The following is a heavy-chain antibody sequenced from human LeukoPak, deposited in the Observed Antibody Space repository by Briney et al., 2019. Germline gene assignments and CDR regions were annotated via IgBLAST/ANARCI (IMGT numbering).Heavy chain of an antibody. V-gene: IGHV3-48*04. CDR1: GFTFSSYT. J-gene: IGHJ6*02. CDR2: ISSSSSTI. Sequence: TGGSLRLSCAASGFTFSSYTMNWVRQAPGKGLEWVSYISSSSSTIYYADSVKGRFTISRDNAKNSLYLQMNSLRAEDTAVYYCARDRYCSGGSCYSDYYYYYGMDVWGQGTTVTVSS. CDR3: ARDRYCSGGSCYSDYYYYYGMDV. D-gene: IGHD2-15*01.